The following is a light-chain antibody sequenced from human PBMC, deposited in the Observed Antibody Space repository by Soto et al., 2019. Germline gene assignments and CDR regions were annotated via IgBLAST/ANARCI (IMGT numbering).Light chain of an antibody. Sequence: DIQMTQSPSTLSASVGDRVTIPCRASQSISSWLAWYQQKPGKAPKLLMYKASTLESGVPSRFSGSGSGTEFTLNIRSLQPDDFATYYCQQYNSFPYTFGQGTRLEMK. CDR1: QSISSW. CDR2: KAS. J-gene: IGKJ2*01. CDR3: QQYNSFPYT. V-gene: IGKV1-5*03.